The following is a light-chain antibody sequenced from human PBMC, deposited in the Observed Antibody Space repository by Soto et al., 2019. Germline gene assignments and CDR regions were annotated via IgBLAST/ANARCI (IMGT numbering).Light chain of an antibody. CDR2: EVS. CDR1: SSDVGGYNY. CDR3: CSYAGRSTYV. J-gene: IGLJ1*01. Sequence: QSALPQPASVSGSPGQSITISCTGTSSDVGGYNYVSWYQQHPGKAPKLMIYEVSNRPSGVSNRFSGSKSGNTASLTISGLQAEYEADYYCCSYAGRSTYVFGTGTKVTV. V-gene: IGLV2-14*01.